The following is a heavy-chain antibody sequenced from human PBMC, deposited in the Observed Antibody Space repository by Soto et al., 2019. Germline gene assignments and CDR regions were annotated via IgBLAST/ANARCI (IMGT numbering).Heavy chain of an antibody. CDR2: IIPIFGTA. Sequence: QVQLVQSGAEVKKPGSSVKVSCKASGGTFSSYAISWVRQAPGQGLEWMGGIIPIFGTANYAQKFQGRVTITADESTSTAYMELSSLRSEEPAVYYCARVKVIGVGMLGQLDYWGQGTLVTVSS. D-gene: IGHD2-8*01. CDR3: ARVKVIGVGMLGQLDY. V-gene: IGHV1-69*01. CDR1: GGTFSSYA. J-gene: IGHJ4*02.